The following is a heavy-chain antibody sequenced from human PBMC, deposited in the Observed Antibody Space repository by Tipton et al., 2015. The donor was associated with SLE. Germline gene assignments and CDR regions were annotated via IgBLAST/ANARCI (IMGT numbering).Heavy chain of an antibody. J-gene: IGHJ6*03. Sequence: TLSLTCAVYGGSFSGYYWSWIRQPPGKGLEWIGEINHSGSTNYNPSLKSRVTISVDTSKNQFSLKLSSVTAAGTAVYFCARVSGSYLYYYYYYMDVWGKGTTVTVSS. V-gene: IGHV4-34*01. CDR1: GGSFSGYY. CDR2: INHSGST. CDR3: ARVSGSYLYYYYYYMDV. D-gene: IGHD1-26*01.